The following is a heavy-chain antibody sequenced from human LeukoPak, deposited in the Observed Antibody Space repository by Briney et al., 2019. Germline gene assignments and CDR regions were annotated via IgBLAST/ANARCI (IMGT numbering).Heavy chain of an antibody. CDR1: GFTFNSFG. V-gene: IGHV3-30*18. Sequence: PGGSLRLSCATSGFTFNSFGMHWARQAPGKGLEWVAFISYDGSNEDYADSVKGRFTISRDNSKNTLFLQMNSLRVEDTAVYYCAKVHLRIEIYAFDVWGQGTMVTVSS. D-gene: IGHD1-26*01. CDR2: ISYDGSNE. CDR3: AKVHLRIEIYAFDV. J-gene: IGHJ3*01.